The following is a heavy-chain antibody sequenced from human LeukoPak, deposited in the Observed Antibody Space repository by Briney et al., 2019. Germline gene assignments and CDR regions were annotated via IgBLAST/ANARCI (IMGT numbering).Heavy chain of an antibody. CDR3: ARVMRWGLLEYYFDY. V-gene: IGHV1-18*01. J-gene: IGHJ4*02. CDR2: ISAYNGNT. CDR1: GYTFTSYG. Sequence: ASVKVSCKASGYTFTSYGISWVRQAPGQGLEWMGWISAYNGNTNYAQKLQGRVTMTTDTSTSTAYMELRSLRSDDTAVYYCARVMRWGLLEYYFDYWGQGTLVTVSS. D-gene: IGHD1-26*01.